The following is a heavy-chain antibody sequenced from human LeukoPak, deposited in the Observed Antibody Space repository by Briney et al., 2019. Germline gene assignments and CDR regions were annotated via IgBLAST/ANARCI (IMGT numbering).Heavy chain of an antibody. CDR2: IIPILGIA. J-gene: IGHJ3*02. CDR3: ARGVQGGSYRTYPGAFDI. V-gene: IGHV1-69*04. CDR1: GGTFSSYA. Sequence: GASVKVSCKASGGTFSSYAISWVRQAPGQGLEWMGRIIPILGIANYAQKFQGRVTITADKSTSTAYMELSSLRSEDTAVYYCARGVQGGSYRTYPGAFDIWGQGTMVTVSS. D-gene: IGHD1-26*01.